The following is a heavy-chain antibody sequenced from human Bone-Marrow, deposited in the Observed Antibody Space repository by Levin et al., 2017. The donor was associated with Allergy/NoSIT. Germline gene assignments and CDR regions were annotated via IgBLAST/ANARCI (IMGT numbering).Heavy chain of an antibody. CDR3: ARDRGYSYGANDAFDI. D-gene: IGHD5-18*01. CDR1: GGSFSGYY. J-gene: IGHJ3*02. Sequence: RSPTLSLPCAVYGGSFSGYYWSWIRQPPGKGLEWIGEINHSGSTNYNPSLKSRVTISVDTSKNQFSLKLSSVTAADTAVYYCARDRGYSYGANDAFDIWGQGTMVTVSS. CDR2: INHSGST. V-gene: IGHV4-34*01.